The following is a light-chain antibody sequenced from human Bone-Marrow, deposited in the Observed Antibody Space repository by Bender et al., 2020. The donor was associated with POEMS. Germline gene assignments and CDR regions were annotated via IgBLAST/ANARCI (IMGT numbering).Light chain of an antibody. CDR2: RDD. CDR3: AAWDDSLSGPV. Sequence: QSVLTQPPAASGTPGQRVTISCSGSRSNIGSNFLYWYQQLPGTAPRVLIYRDDQRPSGVPDRFSGSKSGTSASLAISGLRSEDEADYYCAAWDDSLSGPVFGGGTNLTVL. V-gene: IGLV1-47*01. J-gene: IGLJ3*02. CDR1: RSNIGSNF.